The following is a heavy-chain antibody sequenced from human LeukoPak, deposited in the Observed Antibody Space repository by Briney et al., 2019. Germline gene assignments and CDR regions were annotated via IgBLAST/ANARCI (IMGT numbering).Heavy chain of an antibody. D-gene: IGHD3-10*01. J-gene: IGHJ4*02. Sequence: GGSLRLSCAASGFTFISYNMNWVRRAPGKGLEWVSSISSSSSSYKYYADSVKGRFTVSRDNAKNSLYLQMNSLRAEDTALYYCGKDMSPGGLDNWGQGTLVTVSS. CDR3: GKDMSPGGLDN. V-gene: IGHV3-21*04. CDR1: GFTFISYN. CDR2: ISSSSSSYK.